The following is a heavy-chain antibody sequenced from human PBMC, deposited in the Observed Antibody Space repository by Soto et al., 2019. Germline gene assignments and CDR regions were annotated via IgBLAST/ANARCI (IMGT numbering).Heavy chain of an antibody. J-gene: IGHJ4*02. CDR3: ARERPLTA. Sequence: PGGSLRLSCAASGFTFSSYSMNWVRQAPGKGLEWVSSISGTNTYIYYADSVQGRFTISRDNAKNSLYLQMSSLRAEDTAVYYCARERPLTAWGQGTLVTVSS. D-gene: IGHD6-6*01. CDR2: ISGTNTYI. V-gene: IGHV3-21*01. CDR1: GFTFSSYS.